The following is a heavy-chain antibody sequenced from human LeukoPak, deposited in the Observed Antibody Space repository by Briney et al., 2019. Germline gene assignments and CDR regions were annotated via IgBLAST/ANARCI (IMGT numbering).Heavy chain of an antibody. CDR1: GFTFSSYG. CDR2: IYSGGST. V-gene: IGHV3-53*01. J-gene: IGHJ4*02. CDR3: ARDNGVAGDHY. Sequence: PGGSLRLSCAASGFTFSSYGMHWVRQAPGKGLEWVSVIYSGGSTYYADSVKGRFTISRDNSKNTLYLQMNSLRAEDTAVYYCARDNGVAGDHYWGQGTLVTVSS. D-gene: IGHD3-16*01.